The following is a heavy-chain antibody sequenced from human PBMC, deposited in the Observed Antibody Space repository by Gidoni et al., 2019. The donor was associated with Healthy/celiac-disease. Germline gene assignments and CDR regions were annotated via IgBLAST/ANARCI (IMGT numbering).Heavy chain of an antibody. Sequence: EVQLVESGGGLVKPGGSLRLSCAASGFTFSSYNMTWVRQAPGKGLEWVASISSSGSTIYYADSVKGRFTISRDNAKNSLYLQMNSLRAEDTAVYYCARDYATAPSQNGYGDYEDAFDIWGQGTMVTVSS. CDR3: ARDYATAPSQNGYGDYEDAFDI. V-gene: IGHV3-21*01. CDR1: GFTFSSYN. J-gene: IGHJ3*02. CDR2: ISSSGSTI. D-gene: IGHD4-17*01.